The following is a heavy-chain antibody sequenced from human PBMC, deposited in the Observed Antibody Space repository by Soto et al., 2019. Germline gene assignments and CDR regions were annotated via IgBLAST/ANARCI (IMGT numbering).Heavy chain of an antibody. Sequence: QVQLVESGGGVVQPGRSLRLSCAASGFTFSSYAMHWVRQAPGKGLEWVAVIWYDGSSKYYTDSVKGRFTISRDNSNKTVSLHLSSPRAEDTAVYYCTKSEAGGGGNTHLEYWGQGTLVTVSP. J-gene: IGHJ4*02. CDR2: IWYDGSSK. V-gene: IGHV3-33*06. CDR3: TKSEAGGGGNTHLEY. CDR1: GFTFSSYA. D-gene: IGHD2-15*01.